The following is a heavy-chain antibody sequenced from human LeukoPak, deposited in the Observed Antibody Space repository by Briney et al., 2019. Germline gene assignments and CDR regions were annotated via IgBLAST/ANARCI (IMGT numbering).Heavy chain of an antibody. CDR3: ARDFLLQSEGLFDY. Sequence: PSETLSLTCTVSGGSISSYYRSWIRQPAGKGLEWIGRFYISGSTNYNPSLKSRVTMSVDTSKNQFSLRLNSVTAADTAVYYCARDFLLQSEGLFDYWGQGTLVTVSS. D-gene: IGHD4-11*01. CDR1: GGSISSYY. J-gene: IGHJ4*02. V-gene: IGHV4-4*07. CDR2: FYISGST.